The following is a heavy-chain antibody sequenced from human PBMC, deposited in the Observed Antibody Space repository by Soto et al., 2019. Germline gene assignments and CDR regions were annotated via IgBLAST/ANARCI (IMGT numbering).Heavy chain of an antibody. Sequence: ASVKVSCKASGSTFTGYYMHWVRQAPGQGLEWMGWINPNSGGTNYAQKFQGWVTMTRDTSISTAYMELSRLRSDDTAVYYCATSPDCSGGSCYWGSYYYYGMDVWGQGTTVTVSS. CDR2: INPNSGGT. V-gene: IGHV1-2*04. J-gene: IGHJ6*02. CDR1: GSTFTGYY. CDR3: ATSPDCSGGSCYWGSYYYYGMDV. D-gene: IGHD2-15*01.